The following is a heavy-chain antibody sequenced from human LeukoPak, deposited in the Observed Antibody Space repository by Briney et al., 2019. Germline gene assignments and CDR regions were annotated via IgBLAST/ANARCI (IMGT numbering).Heavy chain of an antibody. Sequence: SVKVSCKASGGTFSSYAIRWVRQAPGQGLEWMGGIIPIFGTANYAQKFQGRVTITTDESTSTAYMELSSLRSEDAAVYYCARERGNEMATPTSFDYWRQGTLVTVCS. V-gene: IGHV1-69*05. CDR2: IIPIFGTA. CDR3: ARERGNEMATPTSFDY. D-gene: IGHD5-24*01. J-gene: IGHJ4*02. CDR1: GGTFSSYA.